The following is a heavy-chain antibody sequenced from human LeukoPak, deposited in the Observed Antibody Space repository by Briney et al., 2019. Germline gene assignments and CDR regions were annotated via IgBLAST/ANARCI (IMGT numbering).Heavy chain of an antibody. CDR3: TTEAFFRSIAAAGTQYFGY. Sequence: KSGGSLRLSCAASGFTFSNAWMSWVRQAPGKGLEWVGRIKSKTDGGTTDYAAPVKGRFTISRDDSKNTLYLQMNSLKTEDTAVYYCTTEAFFRSIAAAGTQYFGYWGQGTLVTVSS. V-gene: IGHV3-15*01. CDR2: IKSKTDGGTT. CDR1: GFTFSNAW. D-gene: IGHD6-13*01. J-gene: IGHJ4*02.